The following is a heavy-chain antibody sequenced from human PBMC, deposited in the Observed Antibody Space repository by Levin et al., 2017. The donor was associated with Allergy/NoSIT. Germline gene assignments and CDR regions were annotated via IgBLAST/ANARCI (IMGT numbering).Heavy chain of an antibody. D-gene: IGHD2/OR15-2a*01. J-gene: IGHJ5*02. V-gene: IGHV4-39*01. Sequence: SETLSLTCTVSGGSISSSNYYWGWIRQPPGKGLEWIGNIYYSGSTYYNPSLKSRLTISVDTSKNQFSLKLSSVTAADTAVYYGARYLTFGWFDPWGQGTLVTVSS. CDR2: IYYSGST. CDR3: ARYLTFGWFDP. CDR1: GGSISSSNYY.